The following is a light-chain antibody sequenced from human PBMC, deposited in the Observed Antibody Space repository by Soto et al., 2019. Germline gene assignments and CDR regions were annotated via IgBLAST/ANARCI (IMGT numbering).Light chain of an antibody. CDR3: QQRSKWPPST. J-gene: IGKJ2*01. CDR1: QSVSTY. Sequence: EIVLTQSPATLSLSPGERATLSCRASQSVSTYIAWYQQKPGQAPRLLIYDAFNRATGIPARFSGSGSGTDFTLTISSLEPEDFVVYYCQQRSKWPPSTFGQGTKLEIK. V-gene: IGKV3-11*01. CDR2: DAF.